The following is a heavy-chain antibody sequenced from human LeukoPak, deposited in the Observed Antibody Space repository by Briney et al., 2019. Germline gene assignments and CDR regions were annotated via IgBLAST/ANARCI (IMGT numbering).Heavy chain of an antibody. D-gene: IGHD6-19*01. Sequence: ASVKVSCRSSVYTFTSYYMHWVRRAPGQGREWMGIINHSGGSTSYAQTFQDSVTMTRDVTPSTVYMELSSLRSEDTGVYYCVRSGIAVVEDYWGQGTLVTVSS. CDR2: INHSGGST. CDR1: VYTFTSYY. CDR3: VRSGIAVVEDY. J-gene: IGHJ4*02. V-gene: IGHV1-46*03.